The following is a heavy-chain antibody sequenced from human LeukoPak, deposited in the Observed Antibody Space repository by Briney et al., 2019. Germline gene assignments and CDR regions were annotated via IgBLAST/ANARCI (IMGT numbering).Heavy chain of an antibody. D-gene: IGHD3-16*01. V-gene: IGHV3-30*02. Sequence: GGSLRLSCAASGFTFSTYGMHWVRQAPGKGLEWVSFIRYDGSNKYYADSVKVRFTISRDNSKNTLYLQMNSLRTEDTAVYYCAMFGSTFNAFDVWGQGTMVTVSS. J-gene: IGHJ3*01. CDR2: IRYDGSNK. CDR3: AMFGSTFNAFDV. CDR1: GFTFSTYG.